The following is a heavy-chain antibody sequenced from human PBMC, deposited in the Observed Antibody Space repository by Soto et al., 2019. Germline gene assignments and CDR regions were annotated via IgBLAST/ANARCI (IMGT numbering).Heavy chain of an antibody. CDR2: ISYVGSNK. CDR3: ARLAIVAPAFDI. V-gene: IGHV3-30-3*01. CDR1: GFTFSSYA. Sequence: QVQLVESGGGVVQPGRSLRLSCAASGFTFSSYAMHWVRQAPGKGLEWVAVISYVGSNKYYADSVKGRFTISRDNSKNTLYLQMNSLRAEDTAVYYCARLAIVAPAFDIWGQGTMVTVSS. D-gene: IGHD2-15*01. J-gene: IGHJ3*02.